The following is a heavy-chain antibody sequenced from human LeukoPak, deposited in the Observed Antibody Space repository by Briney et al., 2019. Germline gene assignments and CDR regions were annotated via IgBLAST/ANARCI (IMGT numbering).Heavy chain of an antibody. D-gene: IGHD6-19*01. CDR2: INPNSGGT. J-gene: IGHJ5*02. CDR3: ARGGEQWLVRYWFDP. V-gene: IGHV1-2*02. CDR1: GYTFTGYY. Sequence: ASVKVSCKASGYTFTGYYMHWVRQAPGQGLEWMGWINPNSGGTNYAQKFQGRVTMTRDTSISTAYMEPSRLRSDDTAVYYCARGGEQWLVRYWFDPWGQGTLVTVSS.